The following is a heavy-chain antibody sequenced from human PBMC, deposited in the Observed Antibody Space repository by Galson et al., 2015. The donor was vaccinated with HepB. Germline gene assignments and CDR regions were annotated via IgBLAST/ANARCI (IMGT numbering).Heavy chain of an antibody. D-gene: IGHD5-24*01. CDR1: GASVSSTGAS. CDR2: TYYRSIWYN. Sequence: CPISGASVSSTGASWNWIRQSPSRGLEWLGRTYYRSIWYNDYAVSVKSRITVNPDTSKNQFSLQLNSVTPEDTAVYYCVRGNYHFDSWGQGTPVTVSS. CDR3: VRGNYHFDS. J-gene: IGHJ4*02. V-gene: IGHV6-1*01.